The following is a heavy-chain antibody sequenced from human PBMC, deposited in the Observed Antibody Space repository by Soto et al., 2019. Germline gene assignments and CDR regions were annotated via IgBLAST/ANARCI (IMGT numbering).Heavy chain of an antibody. CDR2: ISINSNTM. J-gene: IGHJ6*02. V-gene: IGHV3-48*03. Sequence: EVQLVESGGGLVQPGGSLRLSCAASGFTLSSYEMNWVRQAPGKGLEWVSYISINSNTMYYADSVKGRFTISRDNAKNSLYLKMNSLRAEDTATYYCAKIGFYSRSSVYYYYGMDFWGQGPTVTVSS. CDR3: AKIGFYSRSSVYYYYGMDF. D-gene: IGHD6-6*01. CDR1: GFTLSSYE.